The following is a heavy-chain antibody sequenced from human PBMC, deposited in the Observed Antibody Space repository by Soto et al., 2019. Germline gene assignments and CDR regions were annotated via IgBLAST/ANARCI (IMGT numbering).Heavy chain of an antibody. Sequence: QTGGSLRLSCGGSGFTFSSYWMSWVRQAPGKGLEWVAIIKEDGSEKYYVDSVKGRFTISRDNAKNSLYLQMNSLGAEDTAVYYCARDQPGPTSYWGQGTLVTVSS. CDR2: IKEDGSEK. J-gene: IGHJ4*02. V-gene: IGHV3-7*01. CDR1: GFTFSSYW. CDR3: ARDQPGPTSY.